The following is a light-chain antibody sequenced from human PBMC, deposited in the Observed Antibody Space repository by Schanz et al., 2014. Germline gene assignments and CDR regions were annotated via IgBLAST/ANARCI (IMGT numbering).Light chain of an antibody. CDR2: DTS. Sequence: EIVMTQSPATLSVSPGERATLSCRASQSVSSNLAWYQQKPGLAPRLLIYDTSSRATGIPDRFTGTGSGTDFTLTISRLEPEDFAVYYCQQYGNSPGTFGQGTKVEIK. J-gene: IGKJ1*01. CDR3: QQYGNSPGT. V-gene: IGKV3D-20*01. CDR1: QSVSSN.